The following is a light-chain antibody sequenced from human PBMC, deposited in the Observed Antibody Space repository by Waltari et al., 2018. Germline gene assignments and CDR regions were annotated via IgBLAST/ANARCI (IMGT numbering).Light chain of an antibody. Sequence: SYVLTQPPSVSVAPGMTARIPCGGNNIASKSVHWYRQSPGQAPVLVIFYDKDRPARIPERFSGSNSGTTATRTISRVEAGDEADYYCQVWDSSTSHVVFGAGTKLTVL. J-gene: IGLJ2*01. CDR3: QVWDSSTSHVV. CDR1: NIASKS. CDR2: YDK. V-gene: IGLV3-21*01.